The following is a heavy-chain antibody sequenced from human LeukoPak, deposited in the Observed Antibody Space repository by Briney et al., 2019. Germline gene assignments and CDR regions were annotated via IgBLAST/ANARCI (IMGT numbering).Heavy chain of an antibody. Sequence: PGGSLRLSCAASGFTFDDYAMHWVRQAPGKGLEWVSGISWNSGSIGYADSVKGRFTISRDNAKNSLYLQMNSLRAEDTALYYCAKDNRAHTGYCSGGSCYSPSEGMDVWGQGTTVTVSS. CDR2: ISWNSGSI. CDR3: AKDNRAHTGYCSGGSCYSPSEGMDV. J-gene: IGHJ6*02. CDR1: GFTFDDYA. D-gene: IGHD2-15*01. V-gene: IGHV3-9*01.